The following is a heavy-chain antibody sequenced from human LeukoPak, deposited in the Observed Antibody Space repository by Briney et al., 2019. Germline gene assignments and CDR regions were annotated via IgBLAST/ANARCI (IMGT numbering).Heavy chain of an antibody. J-gene: IGHJ5*02. V-gene: IGHV4-30-2*01. CDR2: IYHSGST. Sequence: SETLSLTCAVSGGSINSDGYSWSWIRQPPGKGLEWIGYIYHSGSTYYNPSLKSRVTISVDRSKNQFSLKLSSVTAADTAVYYCARDQCYYDSSGYRGCWFDPWGQGTLVTVSS. CDR3: ARDQCYYDSSGYRGCWFDP. D-gene: IGHD3-22*01. CDR1: GGSINSDGYS.